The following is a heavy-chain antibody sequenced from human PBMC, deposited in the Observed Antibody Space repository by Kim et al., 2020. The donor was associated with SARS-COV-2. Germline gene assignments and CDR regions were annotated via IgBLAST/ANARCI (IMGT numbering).Heavy chain of an antibody. CDR2: INSNTGNP. CDR1: GYSFSDYA. J-gene: IGHJ4*02. Sequence: ASVKVSCKASGYSFSDYAMNWVRQAPGQGLEWMGWINSNTGNPTYAQDFTGRLVFSVDASVRTAYLQIDSLKAEDTAVYYCARAVTRDFDWYFDFWGQG. D-gene: IGHD3-9*01. V-gene: IGHV7-4-1*01. CDR3: ARAVTRDFDWYFDF.